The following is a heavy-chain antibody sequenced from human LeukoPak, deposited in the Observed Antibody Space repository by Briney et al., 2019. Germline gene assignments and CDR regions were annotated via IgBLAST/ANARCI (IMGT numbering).Heavy chain of an antibody. J-gene: IGHJ5*02. CDR1: GYTFTGYY. CDR3: ARGPYSSSWYVWFDP. Sequence: GASVKVSCKASGYTFTGYYMHWVRQAPGQGLEWMGWINPNSGGTNYAQRFQGRVTMTRDTSISTAYMELSRLRSDDTAVYYCARGPYSSSWYVWFDPWGQGTLVTVSS. D-gene: IGHD6-13*01. CDR2: INPNSGGT. V-gene: IGHV1-2*02.